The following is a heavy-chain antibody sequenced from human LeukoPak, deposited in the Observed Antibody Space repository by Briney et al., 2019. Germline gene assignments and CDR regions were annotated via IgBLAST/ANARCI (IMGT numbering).Heavy chain of an antibody. D-gene: IGHD6-13*01. CDR3: ARAGYSSSWYSYYYYYGMDV. CDR2: INPNSGGT. J-gene: IGHJ6*02. CDR1: GYTFTGYY. V-gene: IGHV1-2*02. Sequence: ASVKVSCKASGYTFTGYYMHWVRQAPGQGLEWIGWINPNSGGTNYAQKFQGRVTMTRDTSISTAYMELSRLRSDDTAVYYCARAGYSSSWYSYYYYYGMDVWGQGTTVTVSS.